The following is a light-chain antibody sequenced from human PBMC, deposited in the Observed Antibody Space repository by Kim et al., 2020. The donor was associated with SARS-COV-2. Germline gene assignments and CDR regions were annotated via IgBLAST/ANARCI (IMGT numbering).Light chain of an antibody. Sequence: SPGERVTLSCRASQSVSSNLAWYQQKPGQAPRLLIYGASTRATGIPARFSGSGSGTEFTLDISGLQSEDFAVYYCQQYDNWPPVTFGGGTKVDIK. CDR1: QSVSSN. J-gene: IGKJ4*01. V-gene: IGKV3-15*01. CDR2: GAS. CDR3: QQYDNWPPVT.